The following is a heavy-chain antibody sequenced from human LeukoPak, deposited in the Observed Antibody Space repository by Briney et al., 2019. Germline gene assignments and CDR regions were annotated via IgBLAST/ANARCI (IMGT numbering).Heavy chain of an antibody. CDR1: DGPISSYY. CDR2: MYYSGRT. J-gene: IGHJ4*02. Sequence: SETLSLTCTVSDGPISSYYWTWIRQPPGKGLEWIGYMYYSGRTKYNPSLKSRVTISADTSKNQFSLKLSSVTAADTAVYYCARGRSGWPFDYWGQGTLVTVSS. V-gene: IGHV4-59*08. CDR3: ARGRSGWPFDY. D-gene: IGHD6-19*01.